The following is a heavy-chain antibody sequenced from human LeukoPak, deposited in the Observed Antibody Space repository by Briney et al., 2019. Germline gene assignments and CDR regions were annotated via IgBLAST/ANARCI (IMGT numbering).Heavy chain of an antibody. CDR3: ARVSNSSERYDY. D-gene: IGHD6-25*01. CDR2: ISAYNGNA. J-gene: IGHJ4*02. V-gene: IGHV1-18*01. Sequence: ASVKVSCKASGYTFTSYGISWVRQAPGQGLEWMGWISAYNGNANYAQKLQGRVTMTTATSTSTAYMELRSLRSDDTAVYYCARVSNSSERYDYWGQGTLVTVSS. CDR1: GYTFTSYG.